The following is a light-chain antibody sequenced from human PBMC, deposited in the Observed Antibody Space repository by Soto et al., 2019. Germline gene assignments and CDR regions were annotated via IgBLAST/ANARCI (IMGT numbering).Light chain of an antibody. J-gene: IGLJ3*02. Sequence: QSALTQPASVSGSPGQSITISCTGTSSDVGGYNYVSWYQQHPGEAPRLLIYDVSNRPSGVSARFSGSKSGNTASLTISGLQAEDEAHYYCNSYTSYNTPWLFGGGTKLTVL. V-gene: IGLV2-14*01. CDR3: NSYTSYNTPWL. CDR1: SSDVGGYNY. CDR2: DVS.